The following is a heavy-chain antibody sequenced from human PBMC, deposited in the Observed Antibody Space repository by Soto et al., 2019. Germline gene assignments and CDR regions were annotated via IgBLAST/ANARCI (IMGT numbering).Heavy chain of an antibody. CDR3: ARARIGVAGFFDY. CDR1: GFTVSSNY. Sequence: GGSLRLSCAASGFTVSSNYMSWVRQAPGKGLEWVSVIYADGTTLYTDSVKGRFTFYRDNSKNTLYLQMNRLTAEDTAVYYCARARIGVAGFFDYWGQGTLVTVSS. J-gene: IGHJ4*02. CDR2: IYADGTT. V-gene: IGHV3-66*01. D-gene: IGHD6-19*01.